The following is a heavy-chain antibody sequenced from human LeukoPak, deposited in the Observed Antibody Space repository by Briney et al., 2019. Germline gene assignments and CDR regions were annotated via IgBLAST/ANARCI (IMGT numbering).Heavy chain of an antibody. Sequence: SVKVSCKASGGTFSSYAISWVRQAPGQGLEWMGGIIPIFGTANYAQKFQGRVTITTDESTSTAYMELSSLRSEDTAVHYCVRGTCIRITPGYINVRSGWYFALWGRGTLVTVSS. V-gene: IGHV1-69*05. CDR2: IIPIFGTA. D-gene: IGHD3-10*01. CDR3: VRGTCIRITPGYINVRSGWYFAL. CDR1: GGTFSSYA. J-gene: IGHJ2*01.